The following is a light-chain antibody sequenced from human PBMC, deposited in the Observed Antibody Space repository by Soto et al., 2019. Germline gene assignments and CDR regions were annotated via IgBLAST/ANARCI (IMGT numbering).Light chain of an antibody. V-gene: IGKV1-27*01. Sequence: DIQMTQSPSSLSASVGDRVTITCRASQGISSYLAWYQQKPGKVPKLLIYAASILQSGVPSRFSGSGSGTDFTLTISSLQPEDVGNYYCQKYNGAPYTFGQGTKLEIK. CDR3: QKYNGAPYT. CDR1: QGISSY. J-gene: IGKJ2*01. CDR2: AAS.